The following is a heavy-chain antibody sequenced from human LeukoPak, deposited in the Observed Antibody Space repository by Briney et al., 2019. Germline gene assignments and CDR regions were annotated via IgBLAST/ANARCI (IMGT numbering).Heavy chain of an antibody. Sequence: GGSLRLSCAASGLTFSSHWMHWVRQAPGKGLEWVSSISSSSSYIYYADSVKGRFTISRDNAKNSLYLQMNSLRAEDTAVYYCAASPGIAAAGTGGGQGTLVTVSS. V-gene: IGHV3-21*01. CDR2: ISSSSSYI. D-gene: IGHD6-13*01. J-gene: IGHJ4*02. CDR1: GLTFSSHW. CDR3: AASPGIAAAGTG.